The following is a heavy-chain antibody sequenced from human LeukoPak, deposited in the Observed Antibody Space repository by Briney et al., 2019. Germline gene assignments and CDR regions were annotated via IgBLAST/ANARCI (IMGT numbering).Heavy chain of an antibody. CDR2: IHPRDSDI. Sequence: GESLKISCKGSGYSFTTYWIAWVRQVPGKGLEWMGIIHPRDSDIRYNPPFQGQVTISADKSISTAYLQWNSLKASDTAIYYCARMIGLGEVSPYFDYWGREAWSPSPQ. J-gene: IGHJ4*02. D-gene: IGHD3-16*02. V-gene: IGHV5-51*01. CDR3: ARMIGLGEVSPYFDY. CDR1: GYSFTTYW.